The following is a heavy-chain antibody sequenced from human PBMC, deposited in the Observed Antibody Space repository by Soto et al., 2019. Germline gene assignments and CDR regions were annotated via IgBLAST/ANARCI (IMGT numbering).Heavy chain of an antibody. Sequence: ASVKVSCKASGYTFTGYYVHWVRQAPGQGLEWMGCINPNSGGTNYAQKFQGRVTMTRDTSINTAYMEVSRLRSEDTAAYYCARDLTNVGSSYSPPYWGQGTLVTVSS. D-gene: IGHD1-26*01. CDR3: ARDLTNVGSSYSPPY. J-gene: IGHJ4*02. V-gene: IGHV1-2*02. CDR1: GYTFTGYY. CDR2: INPNSGGT.